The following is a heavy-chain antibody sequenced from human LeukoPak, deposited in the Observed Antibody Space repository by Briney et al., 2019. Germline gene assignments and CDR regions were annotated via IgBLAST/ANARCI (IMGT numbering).Heavy chain of an antibody. CDR2: IYYSGST. J-gene: IGHJ4*02. CDR3: VRDDGSGFDY. Sequence: PSETLSLTCTVSGGSISSYYWSWIRQPPGKGLEWIGYIYYSGSTNYNPSLKSRVTISVDTSKNQFSLKLSSVTAADTAVYYCVRDDGSGFDYWGQGTLVTVSS. V-gene: IGHV4-59*01. CDR1: GGSISSYY. D-gene: IGHD6-19*01.